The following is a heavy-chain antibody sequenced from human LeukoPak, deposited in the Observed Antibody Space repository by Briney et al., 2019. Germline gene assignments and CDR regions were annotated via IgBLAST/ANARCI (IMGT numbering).Heavy chain of an antibody. V-gene: IGHV1-18*01. Sequence: ASVKVSCKASGYTFTSYGISWVRQAPGQGLEWMGWISAYNGNTNYAQKLQGRVTMTTDTSTSTAYMELRSLRSDDTAVYYCARGPPQSQYQLLSRYYYYGMDVWGQGTTVTVSS. CDR2: ISAYNGNT. CDR1: GYTFTSYG. J-gene: IGHJ6*02. CDR3: ARGPPQSQYQLLSRYYYYGMDV. D-gene: IGHD2-2*01.